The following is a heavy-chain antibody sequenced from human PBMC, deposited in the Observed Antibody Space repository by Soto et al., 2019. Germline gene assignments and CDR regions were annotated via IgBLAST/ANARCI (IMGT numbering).Heavy chain of an antibody. CDR3: ARLGGSSSWSIYYNGMDV. V-gene: IGHV5-51*01. D-gene: IGHD6-13*01. J-gene: IGHJ6*02. CDR1: GYSFTSYW. CDR2: IYPGDSDT. Sequence: SGESLKISCKGSGYSFTSYWIGWVRQMPGKGLEWMGIIYPGDSDTRYSPSFQGQVTISADKSISTAYLQWSSLKASDTAMYYCARLGGSSSWSIYYNGMDVWDQGTTVTVSS.